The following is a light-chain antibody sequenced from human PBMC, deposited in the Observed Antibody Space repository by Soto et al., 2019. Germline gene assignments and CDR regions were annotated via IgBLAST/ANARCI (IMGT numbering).Light chain of an antibody. J-gene: IGKJ4*01. V-gene: IGKV1-12*01. CDR3: QQAKSLPLT. CDR1: QGISTW. CDR2: EAS. Sequence: DIQMTQSPSSLSASVGDRVTITFRASQGISTWLAWYQQKPGKAPKLLIFEASSLQNGVPSRFGGSGSGTHFTLTISSLQPEDFATYYCQQAKSLPLTFGGGTKVDIK.